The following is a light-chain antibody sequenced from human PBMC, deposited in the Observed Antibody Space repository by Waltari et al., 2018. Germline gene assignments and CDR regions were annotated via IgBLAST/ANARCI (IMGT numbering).Light chain of an antibody. Sequence: EIVLTQSPVTLSLSPGERATLSRRASQSVSSHLAWYQQKPDQSPRLLIYEASNRATGIPARFSGSGSGTDFTLTVSSLEPEDFAVYYCHQRANWPHTFGGGTKVEIK. CDR3: HQRANWPHT. CDR1: QSVSSH. V-gene: IGKV3-11*01. J-gene: IGKJ4*01. CDR2: EAS.